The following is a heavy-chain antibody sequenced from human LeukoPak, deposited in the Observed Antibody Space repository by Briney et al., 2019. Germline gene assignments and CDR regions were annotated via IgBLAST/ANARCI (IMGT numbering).Heavy chain of an antibody. Sequence: SETLSLTCDVSGDSITNSIWWSWLRQPPGKGLEWIGEIYHSGSNNYNPSLKSRVTISADTSKNHFSLKLNSVTTADTAVYYCTRGAGWLIDYWGQGILVTVSS. V-gene: IGHV4-4*02. CDR2: IYHSGSN. D-gene: IGHD3-16*01. CDR1: GDSITNSIW. J-gene: IGHJ4*02. CDR3: TRGAGWLIDY.